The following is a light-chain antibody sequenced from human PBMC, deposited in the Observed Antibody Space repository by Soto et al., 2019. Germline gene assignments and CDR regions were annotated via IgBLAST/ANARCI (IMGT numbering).Light chain of an antibody. J-gene: IGLJ1*01. CDR3: AAWDGSLSDYV. CDR2: TNN. CDR1: SSNIGHKN. Sequence: QPVLTQPPSASGTXXXRVXXXCSGSSSNIGHKNVNWYQPLPGAAPKLVMYTNNQRPSGVPDRFSGSKSGTSASLAISGLQSEDEAGYFCAAWDGSLSDYVFGSGTKLTVL. V-gene: IGLV1-44*01.